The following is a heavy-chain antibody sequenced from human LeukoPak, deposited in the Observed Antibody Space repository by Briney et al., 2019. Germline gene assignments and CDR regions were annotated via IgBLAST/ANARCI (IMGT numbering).Heavy chain of an antibody. CDR3: AKEVSGGNPGDS. CDR2: IRYDGSNK. V-gene: IGHV3-30*02. J-gene: IGHJ5*01. Sequence: PGGSLTLSCAASGFTFSTYGMHWVRQAPRPGLERVGFIRYDGSNKFHADSVKGRFTISRVDSKNTLDLYMNSLRAEDTAVYYCAKEVSGGNPGDSWGQGTLVTVFS. CDR1: GFTFSTYG. D-gene: IGHD4-23*01.